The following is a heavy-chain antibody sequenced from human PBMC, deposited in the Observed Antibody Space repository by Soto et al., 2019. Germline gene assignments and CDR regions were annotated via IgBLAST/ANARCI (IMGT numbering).Heavy chain of an antibody. CDR2: INHSGNT. CDR3: TGPYPYYFDS. J-gene: IGHJ4*02. CDR1: GGSFSTYY. Sequence: SATLSLTCTVYGGSFSTYYWSWIRQPPGKGLEWIGEINHSGNTNYNPSLMGRVTMSFDTSKNQFSLKLSSVTAADTAVYYCTGPYPYYFDSWGQGTLVTVS. V-gene: IGHV4-34*01.